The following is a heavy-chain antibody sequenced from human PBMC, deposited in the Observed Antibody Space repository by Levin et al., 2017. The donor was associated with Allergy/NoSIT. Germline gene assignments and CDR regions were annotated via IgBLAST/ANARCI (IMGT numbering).Heavy chain of an antibody. V-gene: IGHV3-30-3*01. CDR2: ISYDGSNK. D-gene: IGHD6-19*01. J-gene: IGHJ4*02. Sequence: GGSLRLSCAASGFTFSSYAMHWVRQAPGKGLEWVAVISYDGSNKYYADSVKGRFTISRDNSKNTLYLQMNSLRAEDTAVYYCARDSSGWDGDYFDYWGQGTLVTVSS. CDR1: GFTFSSYA. CDR3: ARDSSGWDGDYFDY.